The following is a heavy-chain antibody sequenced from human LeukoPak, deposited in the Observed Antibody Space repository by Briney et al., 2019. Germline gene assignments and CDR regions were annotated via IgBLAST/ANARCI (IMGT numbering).Heavy chain of an antibody. CDR2: ISISRCT. J-gene: IGHJ6*03. CDR3: GRDALVGYFSYYSMYV. CDR1: GGSISRHY. Sequence: SETVSLTCTVSGGSISRHYWSWIGQSPVKGREGIGDISISRCTSYNPSLKSRVTISIAPSKNQFSLKLSSVTAAHTAVYYCGRDALVGYFSYYSMYVWGKGTTVTVSS. D-gene: IGHD2-15*01. V-gene: IGHV4-59*11.